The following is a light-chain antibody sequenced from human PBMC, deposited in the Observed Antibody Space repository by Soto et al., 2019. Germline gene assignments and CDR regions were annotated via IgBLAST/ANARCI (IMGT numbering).Light chain of an antibody. J-gene: IGLJ3*02. V-gene: IGLV1-44*01. CDR3: AVWDDNLNGRV. Sequence: QPVLTQPPSASGTPGQRVTISCSGSNSNIGSNGVNWYQQFPGTAPKLLIFTNNHRPSGVPDRFSGSKSGTSASLAISGLQSEDEADYYCAVWDDNLNGRVFGGGTKLTVL. CDR2: TNN. CDR1: NSNIGSNG.